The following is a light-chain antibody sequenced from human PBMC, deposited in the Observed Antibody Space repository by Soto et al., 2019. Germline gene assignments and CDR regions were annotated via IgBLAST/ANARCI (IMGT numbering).Light chain of an antibody. V-gene: IGKV1-5*01. CDR3: QHEP. J-gene: IGKJ1*01. CDR2: DAS. CDR1: QSISSW. Sequence: DIQMTQSPSTLSASVGDRVTITCRASQSISSWLAWYQQKPGKAPKLLIYDASSLEIGVPSRFSGSGSGTEFTLTISSLQPDDFATYYCQHEPFGQGTKVEIK.